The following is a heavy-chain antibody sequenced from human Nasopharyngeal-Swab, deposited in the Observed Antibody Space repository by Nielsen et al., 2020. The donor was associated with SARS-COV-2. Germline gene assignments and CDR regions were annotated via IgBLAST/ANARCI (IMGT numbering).Heavy chain of an antibody. CDR3: AKYLGSGSYEAFCDH. CDR1: GFTFSDYY. J-gene: IGHJ4*01. V-gene: IGHV3-11*03. CDR2: ISSSSSYT. Sequence: GESLKISCAASGFTFSDYYMSWIRQAPGKGLEWVSYISSSSSYTNYADSVKGRFTISRDNSKNTVYLQMNSLRAEDTAVYYCAKYLGSGSYEAFCDHWGHGALVTVSS. D-gene: IGHD1-26*01.